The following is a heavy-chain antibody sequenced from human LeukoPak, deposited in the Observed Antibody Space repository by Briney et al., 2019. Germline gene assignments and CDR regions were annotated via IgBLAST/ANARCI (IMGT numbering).Heavy chain of an antibody. CDR3: ARDSRGGDYSPTPFDY. D-gene: IGHD4-17*01. Sequence: PSETLSLTCTVSGGSISNYYWSWIRQPPGKELEWIGYIYYSGSTNYNPSLGSRVTISLDTSKNHLSLRLTSVTAADTAIYYCARDSRGGDYSPTPFDYWGQGTLVTVSS. J-gene: IGHJ4*02. V-gene: IGHV4-59*12. CDR1: GGSISNYY. CDR2: IYYSGST.